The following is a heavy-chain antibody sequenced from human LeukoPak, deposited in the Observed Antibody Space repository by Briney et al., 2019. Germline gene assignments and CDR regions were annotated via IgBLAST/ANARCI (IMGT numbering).Heavy chain of an antibody. CDR3: AKHKGKLYQPYDY. D-gene: IGHD3-3*01. V-gene: IGHV3-23*01. CDR1: GITFSSYG. CDR2: ISGSGNST. J-gene: IGHJ4*02. Sequence: PGGSLRLSCAASGITFSSYGMGWVRQAPGKGLEWVSVISGSGNSTYYADSVKGRFTISRDNSKNTVYLQMNSLRAEDTAVYYCAKHKGKLYQPYDYWGQGTLVTVSS.